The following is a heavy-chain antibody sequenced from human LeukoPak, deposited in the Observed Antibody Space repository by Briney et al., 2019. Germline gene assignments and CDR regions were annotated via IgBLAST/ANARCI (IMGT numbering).Heavy chain of an antibody. CDR1: GGSISSYY. Sequence: PSETLSLTCTVSGGSISSYYWSWIRQPPGKGLEWIGYIYYSGSTNYNPSLKSRVTISVDTSKNQFSLKLSSVTAADTAVYYCARDRWYSSSWYDYWGQGTLVTASS. V-gene: IGHV4-59*01. CDR3: ARDRWYSSSWYDY. J-gene: IGHJ4*02. CDR2: IYYSGST. D-gene: IGHD6-13*01.